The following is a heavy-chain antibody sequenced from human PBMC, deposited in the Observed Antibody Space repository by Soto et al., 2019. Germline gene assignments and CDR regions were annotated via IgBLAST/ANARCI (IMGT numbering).Heavy chain of an antibody. D-gene: IGHD2-15*01. J-gene: IGHJ6*03. CDR3: ARPHCSGGSCYPVSYYMDV. CDR1: GGSFSGYY. CDR2: INHSGST. V-gene: IGHV4-34*01. Sequence: QVQLQQWGAGLLKPSETLSLTCAVYGGSFSGYYWSWIRQPPGKGLEWIGEINHSGSTNYNPSLTSRVTISVDTSKNQFSLKLSSVTAADTAVYYCARPHCSGGSCYPVSYYMDVWGKGTTVTVSS.